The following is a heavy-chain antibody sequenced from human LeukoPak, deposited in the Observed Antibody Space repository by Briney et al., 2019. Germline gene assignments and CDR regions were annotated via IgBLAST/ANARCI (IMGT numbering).Heavy chain of an antibody. V-gene: IGHV3-33*01. Sequence: GGSLRLSCAASGFTFSSYGMHWVRQAPGKGLEWVAVIWNDGSNRYYADSVKGRFTISRDNSQYTLYLQMNSLRAEDTAVYYCARLRRLDGVCSYWGQGTLVTVSS. D-gene: IGHD5-12*01. J-gene: IGHJ4*02. CDR1: GFTFSSYG. CDR2: IWNDGSNR. CDR3: ARLRRLDGVCSY.